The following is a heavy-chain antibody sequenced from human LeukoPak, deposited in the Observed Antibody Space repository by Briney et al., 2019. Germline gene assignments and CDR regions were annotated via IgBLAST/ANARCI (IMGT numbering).Heavy chain of an antibody. CDR1: GGSISCGSYY. CDR3: ARGRAGYNWGYYYYMDV. D-gene: IGHD5-24*01. CDR2: IYTSGST. V-gene: IGHV4-61*02. J-gene: IGHJ6*03. Sequence: PSQTLSLTCTVSGGSISCGSYYWSWIRQPAGKGLEWIGRIYTSGSTNYNPSLKSRVTISVDTSKHQFSLKLSSVTAADTAVYYCARGRAGYNWGYYYYMDVWGKGTTVTVSS.